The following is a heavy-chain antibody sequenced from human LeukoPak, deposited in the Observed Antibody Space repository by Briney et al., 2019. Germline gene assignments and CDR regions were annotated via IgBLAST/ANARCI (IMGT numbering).Heavy chain of an antibody. D-gene: IGHD3-9*01. J-gene: IGHJ4*02. CDR1: GFTFDDYA. CDR3: AKGGDYDILTGYPFDY. Sequence: GRSLRLSCAASGFTFDDYAMHWVRQAPGKGLEWVSGISWNSGSIGYADSVKGRFTISRDNAKNSLYLQMNSLRAKDTALYYCAKGGDYDILTGYPFDYWGQGTLVTVSS. CDR2: ISWNSGSI. V-gene: IGHV3-9*01.